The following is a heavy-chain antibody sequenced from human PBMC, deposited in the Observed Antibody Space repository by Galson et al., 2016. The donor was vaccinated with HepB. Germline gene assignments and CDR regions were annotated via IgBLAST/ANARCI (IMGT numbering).Heavy chain of an antibody. J-gene: IGHJ4*02. V-gene: IGHV1-3*04. CDR2: INIGNGRT. CDR1: GYTFTSYA. CDR3: ARGGWSFDY. Sequence: SCKASGYTFTSYALLWVRQAPGQRPEWMGWINIGNGRTIYSQNFQGRITLTRDTTASTAYMDLSSLRSADTAVYYCARGGWSFDYWGQGTLITVSS. D-gene: IGHD6-19*01.